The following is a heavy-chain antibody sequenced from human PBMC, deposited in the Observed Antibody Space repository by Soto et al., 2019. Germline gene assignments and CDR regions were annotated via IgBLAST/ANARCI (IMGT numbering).Heavy chain of an antibody. D-gene: IGHD3-22*01. V-gene: IGHV1-18*01. CDR1: GYTFTSYG. CDR2: ISAYNGNT. CDR3: ARTEADSSGYYGPVVDY. J-gene: IGHJ4*02. Sequence: ASVKVSCKASGYTFTSYGISWVRQAPGQGLEWMGWISAYNGNTNYAQKLQGRVTMTTDTSTSTAYMELRSLRSDDTAVYYCARTEADSSGYYGPVVDYGGQGTLVTVSS.